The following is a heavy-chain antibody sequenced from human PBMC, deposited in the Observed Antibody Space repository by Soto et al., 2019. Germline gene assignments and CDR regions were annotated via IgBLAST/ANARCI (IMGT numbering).Heavy chain of an antibody. J-gene: IGHJ6*02. Sequence: SVKVSCKASGYTFTGYYMHWVRQAPVQGLEWMGWINPNSGGTNYAQKFQDRVTMTRDTSISTAYMELSRLRSDDTAVYYCARVAPKYDFWSGYSYGMDVWGQGTTVTVSS. CDR1: GYTFTGYY. CDR3: ARVAPKYDFWSGYSYGMDV. CDR2: INPNSGGT. D-gene: IGHD3-3*01. V-gene: IGHV1-2*02.